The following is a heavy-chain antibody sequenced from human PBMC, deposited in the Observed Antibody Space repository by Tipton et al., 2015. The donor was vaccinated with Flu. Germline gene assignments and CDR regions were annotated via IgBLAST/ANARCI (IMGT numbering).Heavy chain of an antibody. CDR2: IYGGGTT. D-gene: IGHD2-2*01. V-gene: IGHV3-53*01. CDR3: ARGPQVPVWPYYYGMDV. Sequence: LSLTCAASGFAVIHNYMGWVRQAPGKGLEWVSVIYGGGTTDYADSVKGRFTISRDKSKNALYLQMSSLRAEDTAVYYCARGPQVPVWPYYYGMDVWGQGTTVTVSS. CDR1: GFAVIHNY. J-gene: IGHJ6*02.